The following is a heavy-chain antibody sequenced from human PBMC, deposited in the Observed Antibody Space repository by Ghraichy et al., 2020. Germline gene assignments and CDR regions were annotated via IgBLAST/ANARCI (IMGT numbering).Heavy chain of an antibody. CDR2: INSDGSST. V-gene: IGHV3-74*01. CDR3: ARDRGYYDSSGYYDY. J-gene: IGHJ4*02. D-gene: IGHD3-22*01. Sequence: LSLTCAASGFTFSSYWMHWVRQAPGKGLVWVSRINSDGSSTSYADSVKGRFTISRDNAKNTLYLQMNSLRAEDTAVYYCARDRGYYDSSGYYDYWGQGTLVTVSS. CDR1: GFTFSSYW.